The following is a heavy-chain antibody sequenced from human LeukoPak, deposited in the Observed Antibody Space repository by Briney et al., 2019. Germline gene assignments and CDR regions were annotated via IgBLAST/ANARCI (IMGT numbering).Heavy chain of an antibody. V-gene: IGHV4-59*01. J-gene: IGHJ5*02. CDR3: AREGTAGTNLNWFDP. CDR1: GGSISSYY. D-gene: IGHD1-1*01. Sequence: SETLSLTCTVSGGSISSYYWSWIRQPPGKGLEWIGYISYSGSTNFNPSLKSRVTISVDTSKNQFSLKLSSVTAADTAVHYCAREGTAGTNLNWFDPWGQGTLVTVSS. CDR2: ISYSGST.